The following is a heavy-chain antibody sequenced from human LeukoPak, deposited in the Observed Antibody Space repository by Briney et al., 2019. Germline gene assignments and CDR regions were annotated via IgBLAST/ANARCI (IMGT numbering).Heavy chain of an antibody. D-gene: IGHD3-22*01. CDR3: ARDWSSGGGYPKNYYMDV. V-gene: IGHV3-48*04. CDR1: GFSFSSYS. Sequence: GGSLRLSCAASGFSFSSYSMNWVRQAPGKGLEWVSYSGSSTYYADSVKGRFTISRDDAKNTLYLQMNSLRAEDTAVYYCARDWSSGGGYPKNYYMDVWGKGTTVTVSS. J-gene: IGHJ6*03. CDR2: SGSST.